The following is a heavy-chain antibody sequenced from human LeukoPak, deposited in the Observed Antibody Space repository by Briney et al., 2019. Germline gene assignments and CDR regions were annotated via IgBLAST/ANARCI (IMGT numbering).Heavy chain of an antibody. D-gene: IGHD6-13*01. CDR3: ARAGQLAVDAFDI. V-gene: IGHV1-2*02. CDR1: GYTFTGYY. J-gene: IGHJ3*02. Sequence: EASVKVSCKASGYTFTGYYMHWVRPAPGQGLAWMGWINPNSGGTNYAQKFQGRVTMTRDTSISTAYMELSRLRSDDTAVYYCARAGQLAVDAFDIWGQGTMVTVSS. CDR2: INPNSGGT.